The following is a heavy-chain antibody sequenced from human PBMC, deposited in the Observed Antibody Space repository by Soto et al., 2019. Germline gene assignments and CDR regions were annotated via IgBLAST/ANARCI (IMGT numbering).Heavy chain of an antibody. J-gene: IGHJ4*02. CDR1: GYTFTSYG. D-gene: IGHD3-16*02. CDR2: ISAYNGNT. CDR3: ARDSYYVWGSYRLPCDY. Sequence: QVQLVQSGAEVKKPGASVKVSCKASGYTFTSYGISWVRQAPGQGLEWMGWISAYNGNTNYAQKLQVRVTMTTDTSTSTAYMELRSLRSDDTAVYYCARDSYYVWGSYRLPCDYWGQGTLVTVSS. V-gene: IGHV1-18*01.